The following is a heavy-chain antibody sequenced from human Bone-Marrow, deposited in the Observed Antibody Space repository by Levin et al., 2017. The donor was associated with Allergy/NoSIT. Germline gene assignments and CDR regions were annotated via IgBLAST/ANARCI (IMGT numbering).Heavy chain of an antibody. Sequence: QPGGSLRLSCAASGFTFKKYEMNWVRQAPGKGLEWVSYISGGGSSKHYADSVMGRFTVSTDNAKHSLFLEMNGLIPEDTAVYYCVRGGHRLDHWGQGTLLTVSS. J-gene: IGHJ4*02. CDR2: ISGGGSSK. CDR3: VRGGHRLDH. V-gene: IGHV3-48*03. CDR1: GFTFKKYE. D-gene: IGHD2-21*02.